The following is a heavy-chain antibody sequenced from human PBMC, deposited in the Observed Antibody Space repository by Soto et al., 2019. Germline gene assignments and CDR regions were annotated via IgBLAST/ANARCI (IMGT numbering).Heavy chain of an antibody. D-gene: IGHD4-4*01. J-gene: IGHJ3*02. Sequence: QVQLQEGGPGLVTPSETLSLTCTVSGGSMSSGGYYWSWIRQHPGEGLEWIGYIYYSGTTYYNPSLKSRGSLSVDTSKNQFALRLSSVTAADTAVYYCAREQSNKRGGDVFDIWGQGTMVTVSS. CDR2: IYYSGTT. CDR3: AREQSNKRGGDVFDI. V-gene: IGHV4-31*03. CDR1: GGSMSSGGYY.